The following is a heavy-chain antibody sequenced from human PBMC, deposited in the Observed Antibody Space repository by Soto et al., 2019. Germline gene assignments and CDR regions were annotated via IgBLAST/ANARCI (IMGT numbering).Heavy chain of an antibody. CDR3: ARGRVGTAYFDY. V-gene: IGHV3-48*02. D-gene: IGHD2-21*02. Sequence: XGSLRLSCAASGFTFTSNSMNWVRQAPGKGLEWISYITSSSSTIHYADSVKGRFTISRDNAKNSLFLQMNSLRDDDTAVYYCARGRVGTAYFDYWGQGTLVTVSS. CDR1: GFTFTSNS. J-gene: IGHJ4*02. CDR2: ITSSSSTI.